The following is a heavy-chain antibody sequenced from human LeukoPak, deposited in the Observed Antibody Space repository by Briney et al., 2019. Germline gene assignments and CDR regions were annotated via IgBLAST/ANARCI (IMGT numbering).Heavy chain of an antibody. Sequence: PGGSLRLSCAASGFTFSDSYLSWIRQAPGKGLEWVSYISSSGSTIYYADSVKGRFTISRDNAKNSLYLQMNSLRAEDTAVYYCARETYFYDTTYYYAKHLDYWGQGTLVTVSS. CDR1: GFTFSDSY. CDR3: ARETYFYDTTYYYAKHLDY. D-gene: IGHD3-22*01. J-gene: IGHJ4*02. CDR2: ISSSGSTI. V-gene: IGHV3-11*04.